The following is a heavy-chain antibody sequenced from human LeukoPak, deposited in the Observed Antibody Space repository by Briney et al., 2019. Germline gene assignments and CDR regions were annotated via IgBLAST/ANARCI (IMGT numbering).Heavy chain of an antibody. CDR3: AKAGARVGSGSYYVVDNWFDP. D-gene: IGHD1-26*01. Sequence: PGGSLRLSCAASGFTFSSYGMHWVRQAPGKGLEWVAAISYDGSNKYYADSVKGRFTISRDNSKNTLYLQMNSLSAEDTAVYYCAKAGARVGSGSYYVVDNWFDPWGQGTLVTVSS. CDR1: GFTFSSYG. CDR2: ISYDGSNK. J-gene: IGHJ5*02. V-gene: IGHV3-30*18.